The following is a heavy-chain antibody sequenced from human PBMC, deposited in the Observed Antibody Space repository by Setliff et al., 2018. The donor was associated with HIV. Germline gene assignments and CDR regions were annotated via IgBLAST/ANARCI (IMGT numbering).Heavy chain of an antibody. CDR2: IDVNNGNT. CDR3: VRDGIIRTTRVFDY. CDR1: GYIFLGYD. J-gene: IGHJ4*02. D-gene: IGHD3-16*02. Sequence: ASVKVSCKASGYIFLGYDISWVRQAPGQGLEWMGWIDVNNGNTKYAEKFQGRVTLTTDTSTNTAYMEVRSLTSDDTPVYYCVRDGIIRTTRVFDYWGQGALVTVS. V-gene: IGHV1-18*04.